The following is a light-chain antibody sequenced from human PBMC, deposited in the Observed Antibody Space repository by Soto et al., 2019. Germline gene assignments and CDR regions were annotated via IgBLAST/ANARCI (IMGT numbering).Light chain of an antibody. V-gene: IGKV1-5*01. J-gene: IGKJ1*01. Sequence: DIQMTLSPSTLSASVGDRVTITCRASQSISSWLAWYQQKPGTAPKVLIYHASNLQSGVPSRFSGSGSGTEFTLTITSLQPDDFATYYCQQYNSYPWTFGQVTKVDVK. CDR3: QQYNSYPWT. CDR2: HAS. CDR1: QSISSW.